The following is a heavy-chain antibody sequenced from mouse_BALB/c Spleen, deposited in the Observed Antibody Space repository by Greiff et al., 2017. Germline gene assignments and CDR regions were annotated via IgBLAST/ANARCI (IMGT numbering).Heavy chain of an antibody. Sequence: VKLVESGPGLVAPSQSLSITCTVSGFSLTSYGVHWVRQPPGKGLEWLGVIWAGGSTNYNSALMSRLSISKDNSKSQVFLKMNSLQTDDTAMYYCARNGYDDGWFAYWGQGTLVTVSA. CDR3: ARNGYDDGWFAY. CDR2: IWAGGST. CDR1: GFSLTSYG. D-gene: IGHD2-2*01. V-gene: IGHV2-9*02. J-gene: IGHJ3*01.